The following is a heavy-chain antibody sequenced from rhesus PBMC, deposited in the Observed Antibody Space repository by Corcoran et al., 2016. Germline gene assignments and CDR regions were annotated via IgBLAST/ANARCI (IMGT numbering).Heavy chain of an antibody. Sequence: VQLQESGPGLVKPSQTLSLSCAISGDSVSNNRTTWNWIRQTPSSGLERQERTNYRSKWYNKYAQSVQNRININPYTSKIQFSLQLNSVTPEDMAVYYCAKSHSLDVLGRGILVTVSS. CDR2: TNYRSKWYN. CDR3: AKSHSLDV. J-gene: IGHJ5-2*02. V-gene: IGHV6-1*01. CDR1: GDSVSNNRTT.